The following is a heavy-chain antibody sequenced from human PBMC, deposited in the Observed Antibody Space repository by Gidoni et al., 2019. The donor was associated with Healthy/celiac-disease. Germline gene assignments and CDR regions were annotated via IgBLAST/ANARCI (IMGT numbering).Heavy chain of an antibody. J-gene: IGHJ3*02. CDR1: GFTFSSYS. CDR2: ISSSSSYI. CDR3: AREGYSYGTEEDAFDI. Sequence: EVQLVESGGGLVKPGGSLRLSCAASGFTFSSYSMNWVRQAPGKGLEWVSSISSSSSYIYYADSVKGRFTISRDNAKNSLYLQMNSLRAEDTAVYYCAREGYSYGTEEDAFDIWGQGTMVTVSS. V-gene: IGHV3-21*01. D-gene: IGHD5-18*01.